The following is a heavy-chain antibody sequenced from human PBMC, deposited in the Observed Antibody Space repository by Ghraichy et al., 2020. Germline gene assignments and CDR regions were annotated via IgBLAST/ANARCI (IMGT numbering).Heavy chain of an antibody. V-gene: IGHV3-23*01. D-gene: IGHD2-15*01. J-gene: IGHJ4*02. CDR3: AKRYCSSGSCYSIDY. CDR1: GITFISYA. Sequence: GESLNISCAASGITFISYAMNWVRQAPGKGLELVSTISGSGGSTSYADSVRGRFTISRDNSKNTLYLQMNSLRAEDTAVYYCAKRYCSSGSCYSIDYWGQGTLVTVSS. CDR2: ISGSGGST.